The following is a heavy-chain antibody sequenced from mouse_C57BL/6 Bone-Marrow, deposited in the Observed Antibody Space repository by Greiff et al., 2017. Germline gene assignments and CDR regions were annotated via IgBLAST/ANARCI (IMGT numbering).Heavy chain of an antibody. D-gene: IGHD2-3*01. J-gene: IGHJ3*01. V-gene: IGHV1-63*01. Sequence: QVQLQQSGAELVRPGTSVKMSCKASGYTFTNYWIGWAKQRPGHGLEWIGDIYPGGGYTNYNEKFKGKATLTADKSYSTAYMQFSSLTSEDSAIYYCAREDDGYLPFAYWGQGTLVTVSA. CDR1: GYTFTNYW. CDR2: IYPGGGYT. CDR3: AREDDGYLPFAY.